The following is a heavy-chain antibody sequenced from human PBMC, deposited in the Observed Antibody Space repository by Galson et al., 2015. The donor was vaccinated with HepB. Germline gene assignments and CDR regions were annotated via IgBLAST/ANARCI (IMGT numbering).Heavy chain of an antibody. J-gene: IGHJ2*01. Sequence: SVKVSCKASGYTFTSYYMHWVRQAPGQGLEWMGIINPSGGSTSYAQKFQGRVTMTRDTSTSTVYMELSSLRSEDTAVYYCARAVSEILRLGGRVTTSLYFDLWGRGTLVTVSS. D-gene: IGHD4-17*01. V-gene: IGHV1-46*03. CDR2: INPSGGST. CDR3: ARAVSEILRLGGRVTTSLYFDL. CDR1: GYTFTSYY.